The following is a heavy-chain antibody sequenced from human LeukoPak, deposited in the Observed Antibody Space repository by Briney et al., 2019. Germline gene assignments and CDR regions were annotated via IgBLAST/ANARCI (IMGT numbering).Heavy chain of an antibody. CDR2: IYYSGST. CDR1: GGSISSYY. J-gene: IGHJ6*02. CDR3: ARAIRHRGYCSAGSCYYYYYGMDV. Sequence: SETLSLTCTVSGGSISSYYWSWIRQPPGKGLEWIGYIYYSGSTNYNPSLKSRVTISVDTSKNQFSLKLSSVTAADTAVYYCARAIRHRGYCSAGSCYYYYYGMDVWGQGTTVTVSS. D-gene: IGHD2-15*01. V-gene: IGHV4-59*01.